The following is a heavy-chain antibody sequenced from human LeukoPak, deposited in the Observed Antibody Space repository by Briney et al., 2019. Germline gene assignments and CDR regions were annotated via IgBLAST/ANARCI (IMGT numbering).Heavy chain of an antibody. J-gene: IGHJ3*02. D-gene: IGHD3-22*01. CDR3: ARRNYYDSSGHDAFDI. CDR1: GFTFSDYY. Sequence: PGGSLRLSCAASGFTFSDYYMSWIRQAPGKGLEWVSYISSSGSTIYYTDSVKGRFTISRDNAKNSLYLQMNSLRAEDTAVYYCARRNYYDSSGHDAFDIWGQGTMVTVSS. CDR2: ISSSGSTI. V-gene: IGHV3-11*01.